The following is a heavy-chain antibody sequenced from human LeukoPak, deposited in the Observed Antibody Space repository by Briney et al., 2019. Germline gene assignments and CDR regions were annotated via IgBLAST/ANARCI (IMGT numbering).Heavy chain of an antibody. D-gene: IGHD6-19*01. CDR2: INPNSGST. CDR3: ARADGSAWPTGEFDY. Sequence: ASVKVSCKASGYTFSDYYMHWVRQAPGQGLEWMGWINPNSGSTNYVQKFQGRVTMTRDTSISTAYMEVSRLRSDDTAVYYCARADGSAWPTGEFDYWGQGTLVTVSS. J-gene: IGHJ4*02. CDR1: GYTFSDYY. V-gene: IGHV1-2*02.